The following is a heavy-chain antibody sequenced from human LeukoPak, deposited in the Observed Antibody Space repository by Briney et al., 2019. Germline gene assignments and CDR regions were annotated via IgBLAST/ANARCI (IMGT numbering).Heavy chain of an antibody. CDR1: GGSISSNY. D-gene: IGHD6-19*01. CDR3: ARAHDDCMAGTGFDY. Sequence: SQTLSLTCTVAGGSISSNYWSWIRQPPGKGLEWIGYIYYSGSTNYNPSLRSRVTISVDTSKNQFSLKPSSVTAARTAVYYCARAHDDCMAGTGFDYWAQGTLVTVSS. V-gene: IGHV4-59*01. J-gene: IGHJ4*02. CDR2: IYYSGST.